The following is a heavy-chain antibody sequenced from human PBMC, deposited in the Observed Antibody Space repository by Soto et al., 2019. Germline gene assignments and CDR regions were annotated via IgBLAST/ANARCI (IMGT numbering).Heavy chain of an antibody. CDR1: GYTFTSYD. D-gene: IGHD3-3*01. V-gene: IGHV1-8*01. CDR3: ARIDKMYYDFWSGYYPYYYYYGMDV. J-gene: IGHJ6*02. Sequence: ASVKVSCKASGYTFTSYDINWVRQATGQGLEWMGWMNPNSGNTGYAQKFQGRVTMTRNTSISTAYMELSSLRSEDTAVYYCARIDKMYYDFWSGYYPYYYYYGMDVWGQGTTVPVSS. CDR2: MNPNSGNT.